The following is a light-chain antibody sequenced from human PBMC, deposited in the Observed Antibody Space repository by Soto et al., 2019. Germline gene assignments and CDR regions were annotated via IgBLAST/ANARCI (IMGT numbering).Light chain of an antibody. J-gene: IGLJ1*01. CDR3: SSYAGTYIV. Sequence: QSALTQAPSASGAPRQAVALSCTDTSSDVGGYDYVSWYQQHPGKAPKLMIYDVSKRPSGVPDRSSGSKSGNTASLTVSGLQAEDEADYYCSSYAGTYIVFGTGTKVTVL. V-gene: IGLV2-8*01. CDR2: DVS. CDR1: SSDVGGYDY.